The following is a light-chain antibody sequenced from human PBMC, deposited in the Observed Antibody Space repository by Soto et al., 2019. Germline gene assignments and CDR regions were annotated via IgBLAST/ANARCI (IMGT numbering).Light chain of an antibody. CDR1: QDVSNY. V-gene: IGKV1-33*01. CDR2: DAS. J-gene: IGKJ1*01. CDR3: QQYNNWPET. Sequence: DIQMTQSPSSLSASVGDRVTITCQASQDVSNYLNWYQQKLGKAPKLLIYDASNLETGVPSRFSGSGSGTEFTLTISSLQSEDFAVYYCQQYNNWPETFGQGTKVDIK.